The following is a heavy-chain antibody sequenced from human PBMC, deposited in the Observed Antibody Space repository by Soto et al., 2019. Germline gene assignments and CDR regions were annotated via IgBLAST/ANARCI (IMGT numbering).Heavy chain of an antibody. CDR3: AIGGGVYFFDY. Sequence: SVTLSLTCTVSGGSISSYYWSWIRQPPGKGLEWIGYIYYSGITDYNPSLKSRVTISVDTSKSQFSLKLTSVTAADTAVYYCAIGGGVYFFDYWVQGTLVIVSS. V-gene: IGHV4-59*01. CDR1: GGSISSYY. D-gene: IGHD2-8*02. CDR2: IYYSGIT. J-gene: IGHJ4*02.